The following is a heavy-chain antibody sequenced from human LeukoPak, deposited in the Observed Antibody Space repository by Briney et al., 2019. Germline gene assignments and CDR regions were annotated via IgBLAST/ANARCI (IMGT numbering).Heavy chain of an antibody. Sequence: PGGYLRLSCAASGFTFSSYAMSWVRQAPGKGLEWVSAISGSGGSTYYADSVKGRFTISRDNSKNTLYLQMNSLRAEDTAVYYCAKGYYYDSSGYYDYWGQGTLVTVSS. CDR1: GFTFSSYA. V-gene: IGHV3-23*01. CDR3: AKGYYYDSSGYYDY. D-gene: IGHD3-22*01. CDR2: ISGSGGST. J-gene: IGHJ4*02.